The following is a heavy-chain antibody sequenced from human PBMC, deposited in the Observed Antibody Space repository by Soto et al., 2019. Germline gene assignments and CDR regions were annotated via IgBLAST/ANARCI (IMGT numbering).Heavy chain of an antibody. V-gene: IGHV4-39*01. D-gene: IGHD3-3*01. J-gene: IGHJ5*02. Sequence: SETLSITCTVSGGSISSSSYYWGWIRQPPGKGLEWIGSIYYSGSTYYNPSLKSRVTISVDTSKNQFSLKLSSVTAADTAVYYCARQLFGMVIIPYWFDPWGQRTLVTAPS. CDR1: GGSISSSSYY. CDR3: ARQLFGMVIIPYWFDP. CDR2: IYYSGST.